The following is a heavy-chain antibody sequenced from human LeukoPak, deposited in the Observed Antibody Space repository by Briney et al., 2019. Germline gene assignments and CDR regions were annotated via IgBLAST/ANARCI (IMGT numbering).Heavy chain of an antibody. CDR2: INSDGCST. D-gene: IGHD6-13*01. Sequence: GGSLTLSWAASGFTFSSHWMHWVRQRPGKGLGWVSRINSDGCSTGYEDYVKGRFTSSRDNANNTMDLQMNNLRAEDTAVYYCTTRKSLQAAAGTDSFDYWGQGTLVTVSS. V-gene: IGHV3-74*01. CDR3: TTRKSLQAAAGTDSFDY. CDR1: GFTFSSHW. J-gene: IGHJ4*02.